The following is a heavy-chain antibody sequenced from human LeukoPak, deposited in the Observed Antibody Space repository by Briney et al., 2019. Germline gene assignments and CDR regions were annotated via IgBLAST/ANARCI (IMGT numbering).Heavy chain of an antibody. V-gene: IGHV1-8*02. D-gene: IGHD5-18*01. CDR1: GYTFTNYG. J-gene: IGHJ6*02. Sequence: APVKVSCKPSGYTFTNYGVSWMRQTPEQGREWMGWMNPNSGNTGYAQKFQGRVTMTRNTSISTAYMELSSLRSEDTAVYYCARGEYSWYYYYGMDVWGQGTTVTVSS. CDR3: ARGEYSWYYYYGMDV. CDR2: MNPNSGNT.